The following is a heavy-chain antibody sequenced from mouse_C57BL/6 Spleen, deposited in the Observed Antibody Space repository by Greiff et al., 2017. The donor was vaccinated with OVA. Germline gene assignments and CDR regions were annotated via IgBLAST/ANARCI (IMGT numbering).Heavy chain of an antibody. CDR2: IYPSDSET. D-gene: IGHD2-5*01. Sequence: VQLQQPGAELVRPGSSVKLSCKASGYTFTSYWMDWVKQRPGQGLEWIGNIYPSDSETHYNQKFKDKATLTVDKSSSTAYMQLSSLTSEDSAVYYCARGSYYSNYGGFAYWGQGTLVTVSA. CDR1: GYTFTSYW. J-gene: IGHJ3*01. V-gene: IGHV1-61*01. CDR3: ARGSYYSNYGGFAY.